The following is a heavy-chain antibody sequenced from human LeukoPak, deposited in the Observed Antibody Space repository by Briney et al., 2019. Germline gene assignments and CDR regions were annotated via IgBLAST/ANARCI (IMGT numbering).Heavy chain of an antibody. CDR2: INHSGST. Sequence: SETLSLTCAVYGGSFSGYYWSWIRQPPGKGLEWIGEINHSGSTNHNPSLKSRVTISVDTSKNQFSLKLSSVTAADTAVYYCARGRPYCSSTSCYRPYYYYGMDVWGQGTTVTVSS. CDR1: GGSFSGYY. D-gene: IGHD2-2*02. CDR3: ARGRPYCSSTSCYRPYYYYGMDV. V-gene: IGHV4-34*01. J-gene: IGHJ6*02.